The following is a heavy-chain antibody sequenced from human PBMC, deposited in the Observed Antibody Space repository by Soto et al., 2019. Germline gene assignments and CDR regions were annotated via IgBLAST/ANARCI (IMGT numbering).Heavy chain of an antibody. Sequence: GGSLRLSCAASGFTFSSYAMSWVRQAPGKGLEWVSAISGSGGSTYYAGSVKGRFTTSRDNSKNTLYLQMNSLRAEDTAVYYCAKDLGDYYDSSGYYVGFDYWGQGTLVTVSS. J-gene: IGHJ4*02. V-gene: IGHV3-23*01. CDR2: ISGSGGST. CDR1: GFTFSSYA. CDR3: AKDLGDYYDSSGYYVGFDY. D-gene: IGHD3-22*01.